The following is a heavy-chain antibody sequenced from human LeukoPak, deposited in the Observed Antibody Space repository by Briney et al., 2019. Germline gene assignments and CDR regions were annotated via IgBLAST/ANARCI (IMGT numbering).Heavy chain of an antibody. J-gene: IGHJ5*02. CDR1: GYTFTGSY. CDR3: ARTAGGSGRWGDNWFDP. Sequence: GASVKVSCKASGYTFTGSYMHWVRQAPGQGLEWGGWSNLNNGGTSHAQKVQGRVTMTSDTSISTAYMELSSLRFDDTAVCYCARTAGGSGRWGDNWFDPWGQGTLVTVSS. D-gene: IGHD3-10*01. V-gene: IGHV1-2*02. CDR2: SNLNNGGT.